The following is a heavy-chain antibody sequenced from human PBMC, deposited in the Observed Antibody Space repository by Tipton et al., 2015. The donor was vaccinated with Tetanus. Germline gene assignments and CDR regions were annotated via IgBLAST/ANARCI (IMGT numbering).Heavy chain of an antibody. CDR1: GFTFRNAW. CDR2: IKSKTVGGTA. D-gene: IGHD3-3*01. Sequence: SLRLSCVVSGFTFRNAWMTWVRLAPGKGLEWVGRIKSKTVGGTADYAAPVKGRFTLSRDDSKNTVYLQMNSLRAEDTAVYYCARDETYYDFWSGDSSGYYGMDVWGQGTTVTVSS. CDR3: ARDETYYDFWSGDSSGYYGMDV. J-gene: IGHJ6*02. V-gene: IGHV3-15*01.